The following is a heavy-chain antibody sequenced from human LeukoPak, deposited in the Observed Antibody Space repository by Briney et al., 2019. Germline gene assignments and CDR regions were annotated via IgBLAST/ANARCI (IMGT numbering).Heavy chain of an antibody. CDR1: GFTFSDYY. J-gene: IGHJ6*02. V-gene: IGHV3-11*01. CDR2: ISSSGSTI. Sequence: GRSLRLSCAASGFTFSDYYMSWIRQAPGNGLEWVSYISSSGSTIYYADSVKGRFTISRDNAKNSLYLQMNSLRAEDTAVYYCAGKWELLVDVWGQGTTVTVSS. D-gene: IGHD1-26*01. CDR3: AGKWELLVDV.